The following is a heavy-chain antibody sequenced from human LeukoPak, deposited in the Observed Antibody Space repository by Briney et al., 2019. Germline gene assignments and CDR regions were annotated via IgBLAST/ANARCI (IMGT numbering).Heavy chain of an antibody. CDR3: AGNLVVTPNY. V-gene: IGHV3-9*01. CDR2: ISWKSDKI. J-gene: IGHJ4*02. D-gene: IGHD3-22*01. Sequence: PGRSLRLSCAASGFTFDDYAMHWVRQAPGKGLEWVSGISWKSDKIGYADSVKGRFTISRDNAKNFLYLQMNSLRAEDTALYYCAGNLVVTPNYWGQGTLVTVSS. CDR1: GFTFDDYA.